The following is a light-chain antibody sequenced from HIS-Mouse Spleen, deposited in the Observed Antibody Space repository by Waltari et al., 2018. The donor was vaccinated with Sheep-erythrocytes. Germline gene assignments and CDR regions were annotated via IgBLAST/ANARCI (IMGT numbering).Light chain of an antibody. Sequence: QSALTQPRSVSGSPGQSVTISRTGTSSDGGGYNYSSWCQQHPGHAPKLMIYDVSKRPSGVPDRFSGSKSGNTASLTISGLQAEDEADYYCCSYAGSYNHVFATGTKVTVL. CDR3: CSYAGSYNHV. V-gene: IGLV2-11*01. J-gene: IGLJ1*01. CDR2: DVS. CDR1: SSDGGGYNY.